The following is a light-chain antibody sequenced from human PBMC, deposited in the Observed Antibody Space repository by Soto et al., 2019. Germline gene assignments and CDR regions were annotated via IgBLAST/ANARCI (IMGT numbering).Light chain of an antibody. CDR3: AAWDDSLNGVV. J-gene: IGLJ2*01. Sequence: QSVLTQPPSASGTPGQRVTISCSGSSSNIGSNTVNWYQQLPGTAPKLLIYSNNQRPSGVPDRFSGSKSGTSDSLAISGPQSEDEADYYCAAWDDSLNGVVFGGGTEVTVL. CDR1: SSNIGSNT. CDR2: SNN. V-gene: IGLV1-44*01.